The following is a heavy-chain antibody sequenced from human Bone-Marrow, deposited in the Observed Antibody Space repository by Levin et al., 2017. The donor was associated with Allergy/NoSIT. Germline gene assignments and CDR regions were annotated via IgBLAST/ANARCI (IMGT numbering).Heavy chain of an antibody. CDR1: GGSISRGSYY. Sequence: SETLSLTCNVSGGSISRGSYYWNWVRQPPGKGLEWIGTFYYSGSTYYNPSLQSRVTISPDKHKNQISLRLTSVTAADTAIYYCARGEWCFVSSYYYGLNVWGQGTSVTVSS. V-gene: IGHV4-39*07. J-gene: IGHJ6*02. CDR3: ARGEWCFVSSYYYGLNV. CDR2: FYYSGST. D-gene: IGHD3-3*01.